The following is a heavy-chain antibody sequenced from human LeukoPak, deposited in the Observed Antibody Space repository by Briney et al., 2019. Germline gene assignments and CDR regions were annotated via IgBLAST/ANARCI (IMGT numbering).Heavy chain of an antibody. Sequence: GGSPRLSCAASGFTFSSYGMHWVRQAPGKGLEGVAVISYDGSNKYYADSVKGRFTISRDNSKNTLYLQMNSLRAEDTAVYYCAKNYYGSGHYYYYYMDVWGKGTTVTVSS. CDR1: GFTFSSYG. J-gene: IGHJ6*03. CDR2: ISYDGSNK. D-gene: IGHD3-10*01. V-gene: IGHV3-30*18. CDR3: AKNYYGSGHYYYYYMDV.